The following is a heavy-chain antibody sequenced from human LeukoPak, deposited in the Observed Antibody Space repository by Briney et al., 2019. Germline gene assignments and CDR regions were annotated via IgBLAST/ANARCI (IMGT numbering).Heavy chain of an antibody. CDR3: GRVFGGYENFDY. V-gene: IGHV1-2*02. D-gene: IGHD3-16*01. CDR2: INPNSGGT. J-gene: IGHJ4*02. Sequence: GASVKVSCKAAGYTFTGYYLHWMRQAPGQGLEWMGWINPNSGGTQYAQRFQGRVTMTRDTSITTAYMELSSLTTDDTAVYYCGRVFGGYENFDYGGRGTLVTVSS. CDR1: GYTFTGYY.